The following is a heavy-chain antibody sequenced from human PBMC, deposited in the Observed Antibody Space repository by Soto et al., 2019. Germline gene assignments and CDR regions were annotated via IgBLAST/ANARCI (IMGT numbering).Heavy chain of an antibody. CDR2: MWSEGGNK. J-gene: IGHJ4*02. V-gene: IGHV3-33*01. D-gene: IGHD3-22*01. CDR1: GFTFSSYG. Sequence: ESGGVVVQPGRSLSLSCAASGFTFSSYGMHWVRQAPGKGLEWVAVMWSEGGNKHYADSVKGRFTISRDNSKNTLYLQMNSLRAEDTAVYYCARDPPDDSSGYFSLDYWGQGTLVTVSS. CDR3: ARDPPDDSSGYFSLDY.